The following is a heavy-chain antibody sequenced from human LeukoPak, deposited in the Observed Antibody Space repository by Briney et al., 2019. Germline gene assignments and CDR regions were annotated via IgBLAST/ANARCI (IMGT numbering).Heavy chain of an antibody. D-gene: IGHD6-13*01. Sequence: SETLSLTCTVSGGSISSYYWSWIRQPPGKGREWIGYIYYSGSTNYTPSLKSRVTISVDTSKNQFSLKLSSVTAADTAVYYCARGSLAAAGDVFDYWGQRTLVTVSS. J-gene: IGHJ4*02. CDR2: IYYSGST. CDR1: GGSISSYY. V-gene: IGHV4-59*01. CDR3: ARGSLAAAGDVFDY.